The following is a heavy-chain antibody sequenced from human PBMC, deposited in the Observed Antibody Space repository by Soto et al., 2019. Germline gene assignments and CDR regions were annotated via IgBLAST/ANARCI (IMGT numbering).Heavy chain of an antibody. Sequence: EVQLVESGGGLVKPGGSLRLSCAASGFTFSSYSMNWVRQAPGKGLEWVSSISSSSSYIYYADSVKGRFTISRDNAKNSLYLQMNSLRAEDTAVYYCARHLTVTPLVDYWGQGTLVTVSS. J-gene: IGHJ4*02. D-gene: IGHD4-4*01. V-gene: IGHV3-21*01. CDR2: ISSSSSYI. CDR1: GFTFSSYS. CDR3: ARHLTVTPLVDY.